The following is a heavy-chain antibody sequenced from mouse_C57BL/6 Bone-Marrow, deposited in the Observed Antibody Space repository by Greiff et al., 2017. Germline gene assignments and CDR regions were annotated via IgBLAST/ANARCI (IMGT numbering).Heavy chain of an antibody. V-gene: IGHV1-81*01. CDR2: IYPRSCST. CDR3: ARSRWVPYAMDY. J-gene: IGHJ4*01. CDR1: GYTFTSYG. D-gene: IGHD1-1*01. Sequence: VQLQQSGAELVRPGASVKLSCKASGYTFTSYGISWVKQRTGQGLEWIGEIYPRSCSTYYNEKFKGTATLTADKSSSTAYMELRSLTSEDSAVYFCARSRWVPYAMDYWGQGTSVTVSS.